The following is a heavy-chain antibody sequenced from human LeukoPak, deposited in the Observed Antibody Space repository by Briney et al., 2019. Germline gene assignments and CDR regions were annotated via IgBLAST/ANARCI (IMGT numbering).Heavy chain of an antibody. CDR3: AKGKGNSYFDY. V-gene: IGHV3-23*01. D-gene: IGHD2/OR15-2a*01. J-gene: IGHJ4*02. Sequence: GGSLRLSCAASGFSLTTYAMGWVRQAPGKGLEWVSVINDRGDSTYYADSVKGRFTISRDNSKNTLYLQMNSLRAEDTAVYYCAKGKGNSYFDYWGQGTLVTVSS. CDR1: GFSLTTYA. CDR2: INDRGDST.